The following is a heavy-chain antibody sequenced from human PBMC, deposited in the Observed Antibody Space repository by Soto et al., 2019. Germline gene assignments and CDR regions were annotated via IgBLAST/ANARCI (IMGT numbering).Heavy chain of an antibody. D-gene: IGHD6-13*01. CDR2: INPNSGGT. CDR3: ARSXSLVAAAEADYYYGMDV. Sequence: GASVKVSCKASGYTFTGYYMHWVRQAPGQGLEWMGWINPNSGGTNYAQKFQGWVTMTRDTSISTAYMELSRLRSDDTAVYYCARSXSLVAAAEADYYYGMDVWGQGTTVTVSS. V-gene: IGHV1-2*04. J-gene: IGHJ6*02. CDR1: GYTFTGYY.